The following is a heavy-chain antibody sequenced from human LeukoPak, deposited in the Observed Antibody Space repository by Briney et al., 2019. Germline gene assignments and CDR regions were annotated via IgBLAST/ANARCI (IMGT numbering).Heavy chain of an antibody. CDR3: ARGHVVVVAAPYYYYYMDV. V-gene: IGHV1-8*03. J-gene: IGHJ6*03. Sequence: ASVKVSCKASGYTFTSYDINGVRQATGQGLEWMGWMNPNSGNTGYAQKFQGRVTITRNTSISTAYMELSSLRSEDTAVYYCARGHVVVVAAPYYYYYMDVWGKGTTVTVSS. D-gene: IGHD2-15*01. CDR1: GYTFTSYD. CDR2: MNPNSGNT.